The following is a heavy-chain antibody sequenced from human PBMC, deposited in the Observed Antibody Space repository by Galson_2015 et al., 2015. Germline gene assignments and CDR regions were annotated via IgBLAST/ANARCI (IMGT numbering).Heavy chain of an antibody. CDR1: GYTFSNYG. CDR3: ARSAKIFWGAVDAFDI. D-gene: IGHD3-9*01. J-gene: IGHJ3*02. Sequence: SVKVSCKASGYTFSNYGISWVRQAPGQGLEWMGWGSAYNDNTNYAQRLQGRVTMTTDTSTNTAYMELRSLRYDDTAVYYCARSAKIFWGAVDAFDIWGQGTMVTVSS. CDR2: GSAYNDNT. V-gene: IGHV1-18*04.